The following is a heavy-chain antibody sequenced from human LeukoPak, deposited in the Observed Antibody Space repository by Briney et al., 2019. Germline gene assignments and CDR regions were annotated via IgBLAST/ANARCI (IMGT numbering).Heavy chain of an antibody. CDR1: GGSFSGYY. CDR3: ARGYPPGT. CDR2: INHSGST. D-gene: IGHD3-10*01. J-gene: IGHJ5*02. Sequence: KPSETLSLTCAVYGGSFSGYYWSWIRQPPGKGLEWIGEINHSGSTNYNPSLKSRVTISVDTSKNQFSLKLSSVTAADTAVYYCARGYPPGTWGQGTLVTVSS. V-gene: IGHV4-34*01.